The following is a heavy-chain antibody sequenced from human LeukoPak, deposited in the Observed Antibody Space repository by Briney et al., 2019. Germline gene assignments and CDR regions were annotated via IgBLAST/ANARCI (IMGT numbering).Heavy chain of an antibody. CDR3: ARTSRVENWFDP. V-gene: IGHV1-8*01. J-gene: IGHJ5*02. CDR1: GYTFTSYD. Sequence: GASVKVSCKASGYTFTSYDINWVRQATGQGLEWMGWMNPNSGNTGYAQKFQGRVTMTRNTSISTAYMELSSLRSEDTAVYYCARTSRVENWFDPWGQGTLVTVSS. CDR2: MNPNSGNT. D-gene: IGHD3-10*01.